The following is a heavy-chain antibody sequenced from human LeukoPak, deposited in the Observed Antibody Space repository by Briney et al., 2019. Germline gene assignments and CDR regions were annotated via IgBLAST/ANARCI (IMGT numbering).Heavy chain of an antibody. CDR1: GYTFTGYY. CDR3: TREHDYSNYVLAY. D-gene: IGHD4-11*01. J-gene: IGHJ4*02. V-gene: IGHV1-2*02. CDR2: INPNSGGT. Sequence: ASVKDSCKASGYTFTGYYMHWVRQAPGQGLEWMGWINPNSGGTNYAQKFQGRVTMTRDTSISTAFMELNRLNSDDTVVYFCTREHDYSNYVLAYWGQGTLVTVSS.